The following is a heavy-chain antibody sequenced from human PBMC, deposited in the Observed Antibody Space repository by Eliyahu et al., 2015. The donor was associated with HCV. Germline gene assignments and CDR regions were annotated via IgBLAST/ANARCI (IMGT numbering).Heavy chain of an antibody. V-gene: IGHV1-69*01. CDR2: IIPIFGTA. CDR3: ARGPEDYCTKNAYYYNY. CDR1: GGPXGGLG. J-gene: IGHJ4*02. D-gene: IGHD2-8*01. Sequence: QVQLVQSGAEVKKPGSSVKVSCXASGGPXGGLGFAGGAQAPGQGLEWMGGIIPIFGTANYAQKFQGRVTITADESTSTAYMELSSLGSEDTAIYYCARGPEDYCTKNAYYYNYWGQGTLVTVSS.